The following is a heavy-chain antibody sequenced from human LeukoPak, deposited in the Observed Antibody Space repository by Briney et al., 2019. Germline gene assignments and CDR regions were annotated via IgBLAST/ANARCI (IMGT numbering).Heavy chain of an antibody. Sequence: GGSLRLSCAASGFTFSSYGMSWVRQAPGKGLEWVSAISGSGGSTYYADSVKGRFTISRDNSKNTLYLQMNSLRAEDTAVYYCAKDGGQYCTNGVCYTGQEPLGYWGQGTLVTVSS. CDR2: ISGSGGST. CDR3: AKDGGQYCTNGVCYTGQEPLGY. V-gene: IGHV3-23*01. CDR1: GFTFSSYG. D-gene: IGHD2-8*01. J-gene: IGHJ4*02.